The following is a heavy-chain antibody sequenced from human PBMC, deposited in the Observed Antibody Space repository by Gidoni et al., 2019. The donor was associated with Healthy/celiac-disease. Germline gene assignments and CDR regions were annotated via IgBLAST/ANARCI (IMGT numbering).Heavy chain of an antibody. J-gene: IGHJ3*02. CDR1: GFTFSDYY. CDR2: ISSSGSTI. CDR3: ARDAVVPAAKNAFDI. Sequence: QVQLVESEGGLVKPGGSLRLACAASGFTFSDYYMSWIRQAPGKGLEWVSYISSSGSTIYYADSVKGRFTISRDNAKNSLYLQMNSLRAEDTAVYYCARDAVVPAAKNAFDIWGQGTMVTVSS. V-gene: IGHV3-11*01. D-gene: IGHD2-2*01.